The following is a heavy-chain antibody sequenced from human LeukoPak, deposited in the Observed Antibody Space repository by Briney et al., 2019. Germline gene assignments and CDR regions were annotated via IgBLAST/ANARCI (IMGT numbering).Heavy chain of an antibody. CDR2: ISGSGGIT. CDR1: GFTFRSYA. D-gene: IGHD1-20*01. J-gene: IGHJ4*01. CDR3: AKDGGYNWNDPFDY. V-gene: IGHV3-23*01. Sequence: GGSLRLSCAASGFTFRSYAMSWVPQAPAKGLEWVSAISGSGGITYYADSVKGRFTVSRDNSKNTLYLQMNTLRAEDTAVYYCAKDGGYNWNDPFDYWGLGTLVTVSS.